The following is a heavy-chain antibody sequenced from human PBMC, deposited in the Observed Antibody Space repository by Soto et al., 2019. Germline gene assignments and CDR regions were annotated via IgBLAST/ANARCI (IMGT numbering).Heavy chain of an antibody. CDR1: GASISGFY. J-gene: IGHJ5*02. Sequence: SETLSLTCTVSGASISGFYLSWIRKSAGKGLEWIGRIYATGTTDYNPSLKSRVMMSVDTSKKQFSLKLRSVTAADTAVYYCVRDGTKTLRDWFDPWGQGTLVTVSS. D-gene: IGHD1-1*01. V-gene: IGHV4-4*07. CDR3: VRDGTKTLRDWFDP. CDR2: IYATGTT.